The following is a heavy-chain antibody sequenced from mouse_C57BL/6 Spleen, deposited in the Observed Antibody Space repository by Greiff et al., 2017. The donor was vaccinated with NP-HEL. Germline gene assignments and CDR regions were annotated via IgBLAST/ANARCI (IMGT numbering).Heavy chain of an antibody. CDR1: GYTFTSYW. D-gene: IGHD1-1*01. V-gene: IGHV1-55*01. Sequence: VQLQQPGAELVKPGASVKMSCKASGYTFTSYWITWVKQRPGQGLEWIGDIYPGSGSTNYNEKFKSKATLTVDTSSSTAYMQLSSLTSEDSAVYYCARWGNYYGSSTWFAYWGQGTLVTVSA. CDR3: ARWGNYYGSSTWFAY. CDR2: IYPGSGST. J-gene: IGHJ3*01.